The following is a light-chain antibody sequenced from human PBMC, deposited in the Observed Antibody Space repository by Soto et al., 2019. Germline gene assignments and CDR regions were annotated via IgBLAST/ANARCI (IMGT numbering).Light chain of an antibody. CDR1: QTISNY. V-gene: IGKV1-39*01. CDR3: QQSYSTPYT. CDR2: AAS. Sequence: DIQMTQSPSSLSAPVGDRVTITCRASQTISNYLNWYQQKPGKAPKLLIYAASSLQSGFPSRFSGRGSGTDFTLTISSLQPDDFATYYCQQSYSTPYTFGQGTRLEIK. J-gene: IGKJ2*01.